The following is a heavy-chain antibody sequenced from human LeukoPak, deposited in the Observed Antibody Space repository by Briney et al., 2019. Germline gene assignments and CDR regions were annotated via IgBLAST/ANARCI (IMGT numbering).Heavy chain of an antibody. CDR2: ITSRSSYI. CDR1: GFTFSSYS. V-gene: IGHV3-21*01. CDR3: ARGQGAYCSGGSCYTGYFDP. J-gene: IGHJ5*02. D-gene: IGHD2-15*01. Sequence: GGSLRLSCAASGFTFSSYSMNWVRQAPGKGLEWVPSITSRSSYIYYADSVKGRFTISRDNAKNSLYLQMNSLRAEDTAVYYCARGQGAYCSGGSCYTGYFDPWGQGTLVTVSS.